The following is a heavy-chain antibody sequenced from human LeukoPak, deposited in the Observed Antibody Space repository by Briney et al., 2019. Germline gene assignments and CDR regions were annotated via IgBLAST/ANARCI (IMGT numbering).Heavy chain of an antibody. D-gene: IGHD6-19*01. CDR2: INHSGST. J-gene: IGHJ5*02. Sequence: SETLSLTCAVYGGSFSGYYWSWIRQPPGKGLEWIGEINHSGSTNYNPSLKSRVTISVDTSKNQFSLKLSSVTAADTAVYYCARPSSGWYGGWFDPWGRGTLVTVSS. CDR1: GGSFSGYY. V-gene: IGHV4-34*01. CDR3: ARPSSGWYGGWFDP.